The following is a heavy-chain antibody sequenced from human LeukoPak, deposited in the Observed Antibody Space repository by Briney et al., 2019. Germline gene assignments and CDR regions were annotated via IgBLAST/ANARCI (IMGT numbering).Heavy chain of an antibody. J-gene: IGHJ4*02. V-gene: IGHV4-59*01. CDR3: ARTNFYGSGSYYFGY. CDR2: IYYTGNT. CDR1: DDPLSNYY. Sequence: PSETLSLTCTVSDDPLSNYYWGWIRQPPGKGLEWIGYIYYTGNTNYNPSLMSRVTMSVDTSKNQFSLKLSSVTAADTAIYYCARTNFYGSGSYYFGYWGQGTLVTVST. D-gene: IGHD3-10*01.